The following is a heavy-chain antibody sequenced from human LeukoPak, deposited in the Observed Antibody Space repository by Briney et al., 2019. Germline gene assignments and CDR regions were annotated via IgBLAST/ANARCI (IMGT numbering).Heavy chain of an antibody. CDR3: ARGVGYYDILTGYQYYYYGMDV. CDR1: GGSISSYY. V-gene: IGHV4-59*01. J-gene: IGHJ6*04. Sequence: SETLSLTCTVSGGSISSYYWSWIRQPLGKGLEWIGYIYYSGSTNYNPSLKSRVTISVDTSKNQFSLKLSSVTAADTAVYYCARGVGYYDILTGYQYYYYGMDVWGKGTTVTVSS. CDR2: IYYSGST. D-gene: IGHD3-9*01.